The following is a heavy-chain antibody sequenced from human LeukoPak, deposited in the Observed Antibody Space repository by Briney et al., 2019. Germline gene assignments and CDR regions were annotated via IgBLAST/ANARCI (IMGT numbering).Heavy chain of an antibody. CDR2: IWYGGSNK. V-gene: IGHV3-30*02. Sequence: VGSLRLSSAPSGFTFISYVMHCVRHAPRKGLGWVAFIWYGGSNKYYADCVKGRFTISRDNSKNTLYLKMNSLRAEDTAVYYCAKPQSSGWRTRYFDYWGQGTLVTVSS. D-gene: IGHD6-25*01. CDR3: AKPQSSGWRTRYFDY. CDR1: GFTFISYV. J-gene: IGHJ4*02.